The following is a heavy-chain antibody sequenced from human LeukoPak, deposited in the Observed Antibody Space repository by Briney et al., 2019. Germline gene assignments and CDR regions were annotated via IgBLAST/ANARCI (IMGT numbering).Heavy chain of an antibody. CDR3: ARGCGGSPACYIIDY. J-gene: IGHJ4*02. Sequence: GGSLRLSCAASGFTFSDYYMSWIRQAPGKGLEWVSYISSSSSSYTNYADSVKGRFVISRDNSKNTLYLQMNSLGAEDTAVYYCARGCGGSPACYIIDYWGQGTLVTVSS. V-gene: IGHV3-11*06. CDR2: ISSSSSSYT. D-gene: IGHD2-15*01. CDR1: GFTFSDYY.